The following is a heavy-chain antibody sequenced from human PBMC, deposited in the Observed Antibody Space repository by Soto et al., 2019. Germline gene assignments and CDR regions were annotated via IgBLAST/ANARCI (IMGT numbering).Heavy chain of an antibody. CDR2: ISYDGSNK. D-gene: IGHD3-3*01. V-gene: IGHV3-30-3*01. CDR1: GFTFSSYA. Sequence: QVQLVESGGGVVQPGRSLRLSCAASGFTFSSYAMHWIRQAPGKGLEWVAVISYDGSNKYYADSVKGRFTISRDNSKNTLYLKMNSLRGEDTAVYYCATLTIFGVVINLAYYFDYWGQGTLVTVSS. J-gene: IGHJ4*02. CDR3: ATLTIFGVVINLAYYFDY.